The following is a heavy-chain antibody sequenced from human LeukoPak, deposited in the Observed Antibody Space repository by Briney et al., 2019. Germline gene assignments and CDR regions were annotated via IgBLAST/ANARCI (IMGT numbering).Heavy chain of an antibody. Sequence: SETLSLTCTVSGGSISSYYWGWIRQPPGKGLEWIGSIYYSGSTYYNPSLKSRVTISVETSKNQFSLKLRSVTAADTAVYYCARVTGYMIEDYFDYWGQGTLVTVSS. CDR2: IYYSGST. CDR3: ARVTGYMIEDYFDY. V-gene: IGHV4-39*07. CDR1: GGSISSYY. D-gene: IGHD3-22*01. J-gene: IGHJ4*02.